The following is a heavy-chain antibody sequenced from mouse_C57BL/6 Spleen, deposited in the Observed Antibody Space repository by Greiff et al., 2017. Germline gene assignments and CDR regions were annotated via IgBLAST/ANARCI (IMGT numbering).Heavy chain of an antibody. CDR1: GFTFSSYG. Sequence: EVMLVESGGDLVKPGGSLKLSCAASGFTFSSYGMSWVRQTPDKRLEWVATISSGGSYTYYPDSVKGRFTISRDNAKNTLYLQMSSLKSEDTAMYYCARRGLLPYFDYWGQGTTLTVSS. CDR2: ISSGGSYT. D-gene: IGHD2-3*01. V-gene: IGHV5-6*02. J-gene: IGHJ2*01. CDR3: ARRGLLPYFDY.